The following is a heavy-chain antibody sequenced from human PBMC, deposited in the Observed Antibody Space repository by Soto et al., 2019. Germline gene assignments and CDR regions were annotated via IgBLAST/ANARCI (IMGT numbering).Heavy chain of an antibody. V-gene: IGHV4-59*08. Sequence: PETLSLTYTVSGGSISNFYWSWIRQPPGKGLEWIGYVYYTGSTSYNPSLKRRVTFSADSSRGQFSLRLNSVTAADTAVYYCARTVLGPDLLADSFVDYYYYMDVCGQGTTVTVS. CDR1: GGSISNFY. J-gene: IGHJ6*03. CDR2: VYYTGST. CDR3: ARTVLGPDLLADSFVDYYYYMDV. D-gene: IGHD3-9*01.